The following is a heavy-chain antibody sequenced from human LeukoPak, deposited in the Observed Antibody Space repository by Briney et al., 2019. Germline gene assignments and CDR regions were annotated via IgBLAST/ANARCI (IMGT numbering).Heavy chain of an antibody. V-gene: IGHV3-30*02. CDR2: IRFDGSEK. Sequence: GGSLRLSCTASGFTFSSYGMHWVRQAPGKGLEWVSFIRFDGSEKYYADSVRGRFTISRDNSKNTLSLQMNSLRAEYTALYYCAKDVYECRGGSCPQDYYVMIVSGQGTTVTVSS. CDR3: AKDVYECRGGSCPQDYYVMIV. D-gene: IGHD2-15*01. J-gene: IGHJ6*02. CDR1: GFTFSSYG.